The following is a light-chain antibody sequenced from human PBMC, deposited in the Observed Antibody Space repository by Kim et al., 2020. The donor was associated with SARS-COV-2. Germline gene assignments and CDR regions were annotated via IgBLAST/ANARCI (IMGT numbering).Light chain of an antibody. V-gene: IGLV4-69*01. CDR2: LNSDGSH. CDR1: SGHGRNA. CDR3: QTWDTGIHV. Sequence: QPVLTQSPSASASLGASVKLTCTLSSGHGRNAIAWHQQQQERGPRYLMKLNSDGSHTKGDGIPDRFSGSSSGAERYLTISSLQSEDEADYYCQTWDTGIHVFGGGTQLTVL. J-gene: IGLJ3*02.